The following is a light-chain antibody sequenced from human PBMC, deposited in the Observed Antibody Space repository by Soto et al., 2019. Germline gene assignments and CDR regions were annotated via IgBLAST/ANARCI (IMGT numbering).Light chain of an antibody. J-gene: IGLJ3*02. CDR1: SSRIGVYY. V-gene: IGLV1-47*01. Sequence: QSVLTQPPSASGTPGQRVAISCSGTSSRIGVYYVYWYQHLPGTAPKLLIYTNNRRPSGVPDRFSGSKSGNTASLAISGLRSEDEADYYCAACAGSLSSWVFGGGTQLTVL. CDR2: TNN. CDR3: AACAGSLSSWV.